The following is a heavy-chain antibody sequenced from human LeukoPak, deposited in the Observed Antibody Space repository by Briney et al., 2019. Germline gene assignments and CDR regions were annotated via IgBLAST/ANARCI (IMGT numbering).Heavy chain of an antibody. J-gene: IGHJ5*02. D-gene: IGHD6-6*01. CDR1: GGTFSSYA. Sequence: ASVKVSCKASGGTFSSYAISWVRQAPGQGLEWMGGIIPIFGTANYAQKFQGRVTITADEPTSTAYMELSSLRSEDTAVYYCARRGYSSSTNWFDPWGQGTLVTVSS. V-gene: IGHV1-69*13. CDR3: ARRGYSSSTNWFDP. CDR2: IIPIFGTA.